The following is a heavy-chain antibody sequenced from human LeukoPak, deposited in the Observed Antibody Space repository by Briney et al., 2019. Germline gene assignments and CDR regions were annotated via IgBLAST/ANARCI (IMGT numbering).Heavy chain of an antibody. J-gene: IGHJ4*02. CDR1: GGSISSYY. CDR2: IYASGTI. D-gene: IGHD6-25*01. V-gene: IGHV4-4*07. CDR3: VRGSGYINFDY. Sequence: SETLSLTCTVSGGSISSYYWSWIRQPPGKGLEWIGRIYASGTINYNPSLKSRVSMSVDTSKNQFSLILTSVTAADTAVYYCVRGSGYINFDYWGQGTLVTVSS.